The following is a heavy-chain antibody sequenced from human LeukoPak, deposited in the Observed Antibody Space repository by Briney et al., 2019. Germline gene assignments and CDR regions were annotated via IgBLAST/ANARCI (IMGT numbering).Heavy chain of an antibody. D-gene: IGHD6-13*01. Sequence: GGSLRLSCAASGFTVSSNYMSWVRQAPGKGLEWVSVIYSGGSTYYADSVKGRFIISRDNSKNTLYLQMNSLRAEDTAVYYCARENRDSSSWYSRAYYYYGMDVWGQGTTVTVSS. J-gene: IGHJ6*02. CDR2: IYSGGST. V-gene: IGHV3-53*01. CDR3: ARENRDSSSWYSRAYYYYGMDV. CDR1: GFTVSSNY.